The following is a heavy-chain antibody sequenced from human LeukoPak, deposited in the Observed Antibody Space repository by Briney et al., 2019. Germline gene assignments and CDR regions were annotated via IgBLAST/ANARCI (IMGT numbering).Heavy chain of an antibody. V-gene: IGHV3-23*01. J-gene: IGHJ4*02. CDR3: AKDGSGVGSSWYDY. CDR1: GFTFSSYA. CDR2: ISGSGGST. Sequence: PGGSLRLSCAASGFTFSSYAMSGVRQAPGKGLEWVSAISGSGGSTYYADSVKGRFTISRDNSKNTLYLQMNSLRAEDTAVYYCAKDGSGVGSSWYDYWGQGTLVTVSS. D-gene: IGHD6-13*01.